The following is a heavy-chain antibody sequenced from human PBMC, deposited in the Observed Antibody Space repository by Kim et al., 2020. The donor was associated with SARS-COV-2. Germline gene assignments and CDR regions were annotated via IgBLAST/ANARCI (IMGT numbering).Heavy chain of an antibody. J-gene: IGHJ4*02. CDR3: ATYRRGYYFDY. CDR1: NGSFSNYY. CDR2: INHSGST. D-gene: IGHD3-16*01. V-gene: IGHV4-34*01. Sequence: SETLSLTCGVHNGSFSNYYWSCIRQPPGKGLEWIGEINHSGSTKYNSSLKSRVTILVDTSTNQFSLRLTSVTAADTAVYYCATYRRGYYFDYWGQGTLVTVSS.